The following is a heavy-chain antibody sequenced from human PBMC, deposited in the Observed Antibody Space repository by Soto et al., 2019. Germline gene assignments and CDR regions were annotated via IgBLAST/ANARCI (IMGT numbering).Heavy chain of an antibody. J-gene: IGHJ4*02. Sequence: SLRLSCAASGFTFDDYAMHWVRQAPGKGLEWVSGISWNSGSIGYADSVKGRFTISRDNAKNSLYLQMNSLRAEDTALYYCAKDRGYDILTGYYDYWGQGTLVTVSS. CDR1: GFTFDDYA. CDR2: ISWNSGSI. CDR3: AKDRGYDILTGYYDY. V-gene: IGHV3-9*01. D-gene: IGHD3-9*01.